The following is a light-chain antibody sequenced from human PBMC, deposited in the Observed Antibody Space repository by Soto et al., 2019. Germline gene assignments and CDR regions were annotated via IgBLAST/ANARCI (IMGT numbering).Light chain of an antibody. CDR1: QSVSSN. Sequence: EIVMTQSPATLSVSPGERATFSCRASQSVSSNLAWYQQKPGQAPRLLIHGASTRATGIPVRFSGSGSGTEFTLAISSLQSEDFAVYYCQQYNNWPLTFGPGTKVDIK. V-gene: IGKV3-15*01. CDR3: QQYNNWPLT. CDR2: GAS. J-gene: IGKJ3*01.